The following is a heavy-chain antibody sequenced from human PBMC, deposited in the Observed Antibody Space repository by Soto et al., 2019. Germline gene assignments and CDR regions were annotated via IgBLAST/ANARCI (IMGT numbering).Heavy chain of an antibody. CDR2: INHSGST. Sequence: SETLSLTCAVYGGSFSGYYWSWIRQPPGKGLEWIGEINHSGSTNYNPSLKSRVTISVDTSKNQFSLKLSSVTAADTAVYYCARGSKQLVPPYFDYWGQGTLVTVSS. J-gene: IGHJ4*02. CDR3: ARGSKQLVPPYFDY. CDR1: GGSFSGYY. D-gene: IGHD6-6*01. V-gene: IGHV4-34*01.